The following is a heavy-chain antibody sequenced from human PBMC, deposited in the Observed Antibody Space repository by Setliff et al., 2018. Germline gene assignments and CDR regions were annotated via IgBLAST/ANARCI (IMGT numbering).Heavy chain of an antibody. CDR1: GYTFTGHY. J-gene: IGHJ4*02. Sequence: GASVKVSCKASGYTFTGHYIHWVRQAPGQGLVWMGWINPNSGDTNYAQNFQGRVTMTRDTSISAAYMELSRLRSDDTAVYYCARSTGSGWSLWCFGYWGQGTLVTVSS. V-gene: IGHV1-2*02. CDR3: ARSTGSGWSLWCFGY. CDR2: INPNSGDT. D-gene: IGHD6-19*01.